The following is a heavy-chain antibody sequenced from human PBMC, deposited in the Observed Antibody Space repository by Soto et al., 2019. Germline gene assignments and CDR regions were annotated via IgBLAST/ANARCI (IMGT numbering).Heavy chain of an antibody. Sequence: PGGSLRLSCAASGFTFSSYSMNWVRQAPGKGLEWVSSISSSSSYIYYADSVKGRFTISRDNAKNSLYLQMNSLRAEDTAVYYCARVSNYDFWRGYYTSYYYYYGMDVWGQGTTVTVSS. D-gene: IGHD3-3*01. V-gene: IGHV3-21*01. J-gene: IGHJ6*02. CDR3: ARVSNYDFWRGYYTSYYYYYGMDV. CDR1: GFTFSSYS. CDR2: ISSSSSYI.